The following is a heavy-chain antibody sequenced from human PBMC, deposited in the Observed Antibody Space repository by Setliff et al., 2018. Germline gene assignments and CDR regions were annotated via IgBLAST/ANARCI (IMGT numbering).Heavy chain of an antibody. D-gene: IGHD2-15*01. CDR2: ISGSGGST. V-gene: IGHV3-23*01. J-gene: IGHJ6*03. Sequence: GGSLRLSCAASGFTFSSYAMSWVRQAPGKGLEWVSAISGSGGSTYYADSVKGRFTISRDNSKNTLYLQMNGLKTEDRAVYYCARIRICGGRVICPPGRYVDVWGKGTTVTVSS. CDR1: GFTFSSYA. CDR3: ARIRICGGRVICPPGRYVDV.